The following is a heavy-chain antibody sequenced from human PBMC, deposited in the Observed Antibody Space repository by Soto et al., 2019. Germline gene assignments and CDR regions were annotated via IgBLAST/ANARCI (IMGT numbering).Heavy chain of an antibody. V-gene: IGHV3-23*01. CDR1: GITFSTYV. D-gene: IGHD3-16*02. J-gene: IGHJ4*02. CDR3: ATLYDYIWGSYRRPPYQFDY. Sequence: EVQLLESAGGLVQPGGSLRLSCAVSGITFSTYVMSWVRQAPGKGLEWVSGISGSGVTYYADSVKGRFTISRDNSKNTRSLQMNSLGAEDTAVYYCATLYDYIWGSYRRPPYQFDYWGQGTLVTVSS. CDR2: ISGSGVT.